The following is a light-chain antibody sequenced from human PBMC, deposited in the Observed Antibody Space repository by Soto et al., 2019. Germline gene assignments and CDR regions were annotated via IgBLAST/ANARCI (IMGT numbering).Light chain of an antibody. V-gene: IGLV2-14*01. CDR2: MVS. CDR1: SRDVGGYDY. J-gene: IGLJ1*01. Sequence: VLAQATCVSGSLGPSIAMSSRGTSRDVGGYDYVSWHQQQPGKAPKLWISMVSKRPSGVSNRFSASKSGNTASLTISALPAEDEADYYCSSYTSSSTLYVFANEAKVTVL. CDR3: SSYTSSSTLYV.